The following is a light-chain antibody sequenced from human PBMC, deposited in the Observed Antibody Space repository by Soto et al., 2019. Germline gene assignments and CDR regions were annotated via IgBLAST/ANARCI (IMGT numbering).Light chain of an antibody. J-gene: IGKJ2*01. CDR3: QQRSNWLMYT. Sequence: EIVLTQSPATLSLSPGERATLSCRASQSVSSYLAWYQQKPVQAPRLLIYDASNRSTGIPARFSGSGSWTDFTLTISSLAPEDFAVYYCQQRSNWLMYTFGQGTKLEIK. CDR2: DAS. CDR1: QSVSSY. V-gene: IGKV3-11*01.